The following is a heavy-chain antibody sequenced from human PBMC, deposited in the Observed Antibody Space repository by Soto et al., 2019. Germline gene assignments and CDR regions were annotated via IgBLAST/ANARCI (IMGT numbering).Heavy chain of an antibody. Sequence: SETLSHTCAVYGGSFSGYYWSWIRQPPGKGLEWIGEINHSGSTNYNPSLKSRVTITVDTSKNQFSLKLSSVTAADTAVYYCARGQRSLKSSSWY. D-gene: IGHD6-13*01. CDR1: GGSFSGYY. CDR2: INHSGST. CDR3: ARGQRSLKSSSWY. J-gene: IGHJ2*01. V-gene: IGHV4-34*01.